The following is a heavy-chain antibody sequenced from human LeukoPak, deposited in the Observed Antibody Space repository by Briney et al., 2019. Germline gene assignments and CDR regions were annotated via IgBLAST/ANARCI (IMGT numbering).Heavy chain of an antibody. CDR2: FYPEDGET. CDR1: GYTLTELS. V-gene: IGHV1-24*01. J-gene: IGHJ4*02. CDR3: ATENNRYSSSWYLFDY. Sequence: ASVKVSCKVSGYTLTELSMHWVRQAPGKGLEWMGGFYPEDGETIYAQKFQRRVTMTEATSTDTAYRELSSLRSEDTAVYYCATENNRYSSSWYLFDYWGQGTLVTVSS. D-gene: IGHD6-13*01.